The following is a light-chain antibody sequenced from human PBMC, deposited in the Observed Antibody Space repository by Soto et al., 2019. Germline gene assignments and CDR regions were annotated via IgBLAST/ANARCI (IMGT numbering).Light chain of an antibody. CDR1: SSDVGGYNY. Sequence: QSALTQPASVSGSPGQSITISCTGTSSDVGGYNYVSWYQQHPGEAPKLLIYDVSKRPSGVSNRFSGSKSGNTASLTISGLQAEDEADYYCSSYRSSSTVYVFGTGTKLTVL. J-gene: IGLJ1*01. V-gene: IGLV2-14*01. CDR3: SSYRSSSTVYV. CDR2: DVS.